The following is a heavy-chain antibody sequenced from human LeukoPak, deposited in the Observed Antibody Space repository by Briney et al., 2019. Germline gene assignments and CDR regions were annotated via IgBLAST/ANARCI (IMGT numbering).Heavy chain of an antibody. Sequence: GGSLRLSCAASGFTFINYAMSWVRQVPGRGLEWVSTITGRGDSTYVADSVKGRVTISRDNSKNSLFLQMNSVRAEDTAVYYCVKGPRPDITVAHTAEKWGQGTLGTVSS. D-gene: IGHD6-19*01. CDR2: ITGRGDST. CDR1: GFTFINYA. J-gene: IGHJ4*02. V-gene: IGHV3-23*01. CDR3: VKGPRPDITVAHTAEK.